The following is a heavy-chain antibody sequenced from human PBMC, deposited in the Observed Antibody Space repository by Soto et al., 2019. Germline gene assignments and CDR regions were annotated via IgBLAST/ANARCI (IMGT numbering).Heavy chain of an antibody. V-gene: IGHV3-7*01. CDR1: GFSFSNEW. D-gene: IGHD2-15*01. CDR2: IKEDGSEK. Sequence: EVHLVESGGGLVQPGGSLRLSCAASGFSFSNEWMSWVRQAPGKGLEWVASIKEDGSEKYYMDSGKGQFTISRDNAKNSLSLQMNSLRVEDTAVYYCARALQWGQGTLVTVSS. J-gene: IGHJ4*02. CDR3: ARALQ.